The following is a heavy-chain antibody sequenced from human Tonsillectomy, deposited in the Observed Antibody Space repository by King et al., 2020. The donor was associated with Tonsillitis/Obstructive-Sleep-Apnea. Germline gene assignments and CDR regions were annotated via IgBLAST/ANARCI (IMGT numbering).Heavy chain of an antibody. CDR3: ARQLGYCSSTSCYSVY. V-gene: IGHV4-39*01. CDR2: IYYSGST. D-gene: IGHD2-2*02. Sequence: VQLQESGPGLVKPSETLSLTCTVSGGSISSSSYYWGWIRQPPGKGLEWIGSIYYSGSTYYNPSLKSRVTISVDTSTNQFSLNLGSVTAADTAVYYCARQLGYCSSTSCYSVYWGQGTLVTVSS. CDR1: GGSISSSSYY. J-gene: IGHJ4*02.